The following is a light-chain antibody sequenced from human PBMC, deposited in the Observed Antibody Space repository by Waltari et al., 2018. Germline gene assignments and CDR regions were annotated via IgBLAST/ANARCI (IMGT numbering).Light chain of an antibody. J-gene: IGLJ1*01. V-gene: IGLV2-23*02. CDR1: TRDVGSYDL. Sequence: QSALTQPASVSGTPGQSITISCRGTTRDVGSYDLVPWYQQHPGEAPKLLICEVFKRPPDTSSRFSGAKSGSTASLTISGLQPEDEADYYCCSYAGRGTYVFGSGTKVTVL. CDR2: EVF. CDR3: CSYAGRGTYV.